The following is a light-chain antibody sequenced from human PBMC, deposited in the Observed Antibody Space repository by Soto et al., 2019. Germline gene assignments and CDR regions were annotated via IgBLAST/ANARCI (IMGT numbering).Light chain of an antibody. CDR3: QQYSTSPIS. Sequence: AMTQSPGTLALAPWERTALSCRASQGTSRYLSWYQQRPGQAPRLLIYGASSRATGIPDRFTGSGSGTDFTLTISSLEPEDFAVYYCQQYSTSPISFGQGTRLTIK. CDR1: QGTSRY. J-gene: IGKJ5*01. CDR2: GAS. V-gene: IGKV3-20*01.